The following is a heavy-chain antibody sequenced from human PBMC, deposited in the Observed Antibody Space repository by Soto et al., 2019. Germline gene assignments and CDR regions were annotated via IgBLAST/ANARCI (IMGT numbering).Heavy chain of an antibody. Sequence: QAHLVESGGGVVQPGRSLRLSCAASGFTFTSYGMHWVRQAPGTRLGWVAVISYDGGLQHYADSVKGRFTISRDNSKNMVLLEMTSLRDGETAVSYCVSDRGYGHASVPYSWGQGTLVSVSS. CDR2: ISYDGGLQ. V-gene: IGHV3-30*03. CDR1: GFTFTSYG. CDR3: VSDRGYGHASVPYS. J-gene: IGHJ4*02. D-gene: IGHD5-18*01.